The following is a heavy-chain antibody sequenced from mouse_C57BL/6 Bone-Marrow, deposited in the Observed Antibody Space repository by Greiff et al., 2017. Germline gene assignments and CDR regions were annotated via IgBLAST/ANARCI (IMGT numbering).Heavy chain of an antibody. D-gene: IGHD1-1*01. Sequence: VQLQQSGAELVRPGASVKLSCTASGFNIKDDYMHWVKQRPEQGLEWIGWMDPENGDPEYASKFPGKATITADTSSNTAYLRLSSLTSEDTAVYYCTAVVFYGSSFPFAYWGQGTLVTVSA. CDR1: GFNIKDDY. CDR3: TAVVFYGSSFPFAY. V-gene: IGHV14-4*01. CDR2: MDPENGDP. J-gene: IGHJ3*01.